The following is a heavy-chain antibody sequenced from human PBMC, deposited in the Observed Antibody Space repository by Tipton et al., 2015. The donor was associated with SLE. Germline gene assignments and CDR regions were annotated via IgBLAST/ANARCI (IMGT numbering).Heavy chain of an antibody. J-gene: IGHJ2*01. CDR1: GFTFSSYA. Sequence: SLRLSCAASGFTFSSYAMHWVRQAPGKGLEWVSLISWDGGSTYYADSVKGRFTISRHNSKNTLYLQMNSLRAEDTAVYYCAREGSAAGRYFDLWGRGTLVTVSS. D-gene: IGHD6-13*01. V-gene: IGHV3-43D*04. CDR3: AREGSAAGRYFDL. CDR2: ISWDGGST.